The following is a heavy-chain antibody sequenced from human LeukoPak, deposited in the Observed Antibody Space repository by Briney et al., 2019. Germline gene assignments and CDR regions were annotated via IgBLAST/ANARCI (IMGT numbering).Heavy chain of an antibody. J-gene: IGHJ2*01. CDR1: GDSVSSNSVA. Sequence: SQTLSLTYAISGDSVSSNSVAWSWISQSPSRGLEWLGRTYYRSKWVNDYAVSVRSRITISSGTSKNQFSLQLNSVTPEDTAVCYCGRWGHGPGCFDLWGRGPVVPVSS. D-gene: IGHD3-16*01. V-gene: IGHV6-1*01. CDR3: GRWGHGPGCFDL. CDR2: TYYRSKWVN.